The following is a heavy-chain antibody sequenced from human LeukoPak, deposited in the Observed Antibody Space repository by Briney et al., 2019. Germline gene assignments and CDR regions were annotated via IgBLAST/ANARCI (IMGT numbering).Heavy chain of an antibody. D-gene: IGHD3-10*01. CDR2: IYHNGIT. CDR1: GGSISTHY. V-gene: IGHV4-59*11. Sequence: TSSETLSLTCTVSGGSISTHYWSWIRQSPGKGLEWIGYIYHNGITNYNPSLKSRVTISIDTSKNEFSLKLTSVIAADTAVYFCAREANYYGSGSYFEGTFDYWGQGSLVTVSS. J-gene: IGHJ4*02. CDR3: AREANYYGSGSYFEGTFDY.